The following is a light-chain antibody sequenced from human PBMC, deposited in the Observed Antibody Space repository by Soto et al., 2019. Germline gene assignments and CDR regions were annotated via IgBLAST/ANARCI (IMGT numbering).Light chain of an antibody. CDR3: QQYGRT. CDR1: QSVSSSY. CDR2: GAS. V-gene: IGKV3-20*01. J-gene: IGKJ1*01. Sequence: EIVLTQSPGTLSLSPGXRATLSCRASQSVSSSYLAWYQQKPGQAPRLLIYGASSRATGIPDRFSGSGSGTDFTLTISRLEPEDFAVYYCQQYGRTFGQGTKVDIK.